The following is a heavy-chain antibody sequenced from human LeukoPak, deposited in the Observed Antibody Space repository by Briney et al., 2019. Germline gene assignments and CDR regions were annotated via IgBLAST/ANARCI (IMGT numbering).Heavy chain of an antibody. V-gene: IGHV3-30*02. CDR1: GFTFSIYA. CDR2: IRYDGSYK. J-gene: IGHJ4*02. D-gene: IGHD3-22*01. Sequence: GGSLRLSCAASGFTFSIYAMSWVRQAPGKGLEWVAFIRYDGSYKYYADSVKGRFTISRDNAKNTLYLQMNSLRAEDTAVYYCARVAPTYYYDSSGYLDYWGQGTLVTVSS. CDR3: ARVAPTYYYDSSGYLDY.